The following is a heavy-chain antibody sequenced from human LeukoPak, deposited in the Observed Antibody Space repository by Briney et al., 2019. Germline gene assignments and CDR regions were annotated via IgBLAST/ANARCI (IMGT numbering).Heavy chain of an antibody. J-gene: IGHJ6*02. CDR3: ARAVSSTSSYGMDV. V-gene: IGHV1-2*02. CDR1: GYTFTGYY. CDR2: INPNSGGT. D-gene: IGHD2-2*01. Sequence: GSSVQVSYKASGYTFTGYYMHWVRQAPAHGLEWMGWINPNSGGTNYAQKFQGRVTMTRDTSISTAYMELSRLRSDDTAVYYCARAVSSTSSYGMDVWGQGTTVTVSS.